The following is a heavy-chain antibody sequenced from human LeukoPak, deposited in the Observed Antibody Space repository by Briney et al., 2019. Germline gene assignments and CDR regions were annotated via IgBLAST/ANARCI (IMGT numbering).Heavy chain of an antibody. CDR1: GYTFTSYG. CDR2: ISAYNGNT. Sequence: ASVKVSCKASGYTFTSYGTSWVRQAPGQGLEWMGWISAYNGNTNYAQKLQGRVTMTTDTSTSTAYMELRSLRSDDTAVYYCARDDAVPAAINFDYWGQGTLVTVSS. J-gene: IGHJ4*02. V-gene: IGHV1-18*01. CDR3: ARDDAVPAAINFDY. D-gene: IGHD2-2*01.